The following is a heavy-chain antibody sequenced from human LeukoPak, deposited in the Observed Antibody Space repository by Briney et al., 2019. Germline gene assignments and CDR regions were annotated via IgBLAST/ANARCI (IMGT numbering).Heavy chain of an antibody. J-gene: IGHJ4*02. CDR3: AKDLSDPVMVIDS. V-gene: IGHV3-23*01. CDR2: ISGSGGST. CDR1: GFTVSGNY. D-gene: IGHD5-18*01. Sequence: GGSLRLSCAASGFTVSGNYMSWVRQAPGKGLEWVSGISGSGGSTYYADSVKGRFTISRDNSKNTLYLQMNSLRAEDTAVYYCAKDLSDPVMVIDSWGQGTLVTVSS.